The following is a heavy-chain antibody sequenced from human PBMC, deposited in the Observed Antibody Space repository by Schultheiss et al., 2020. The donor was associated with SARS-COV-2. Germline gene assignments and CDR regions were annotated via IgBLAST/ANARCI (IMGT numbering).Heavy chain of an antibody. CDR1: GFTVSSNY. CDR2: IRATGTSST. CDR3: AKKVGAVADY. J-gene: IGHJ4*02. V-gene: IGHV3-23*01. Sequence: GGSLRLSCAASGFTVSSNYMSWVRQAPGKGLEWVSAIRATGTSSTFYADSVKGRFTISKDNSKNTLYLQMNSLRAEDTAVYYCAKKVGAVADYWGQGILVTVSS. D-gene: IGHD6-19*01.